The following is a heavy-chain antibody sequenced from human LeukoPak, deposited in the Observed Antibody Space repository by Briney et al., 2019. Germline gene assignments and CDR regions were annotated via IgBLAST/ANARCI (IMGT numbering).Heavy chain of an antibody. J-gene: IGHJ4*02. CDR2: IYYSGST. CDR1: GGSISSYY. Sequence: SDTLSLTCTLSGGSISSYYWSWIRQPPGKGLEGIGYIYYSGSTNYNPSLKSRVTISVDTSKNQFSLKLSSVTAADTAVYYCASFEGYSYGYHYWGQGTLVTVSS. CDR3: ASFEGYSYGYHY. D-gene: IGHD5-18*01. V-gene: IGHV4-59*07.